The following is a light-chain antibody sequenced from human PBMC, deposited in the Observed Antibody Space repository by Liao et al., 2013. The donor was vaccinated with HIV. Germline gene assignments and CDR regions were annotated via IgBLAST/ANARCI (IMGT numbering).Light chain of an antibody. Sequence: SYELTQPPSVSVSPGQTARITCSGDALSKQFAYWYQQKPGQAPVLLIYKDTERPSGIPERFSGSKSGNTATLTISGTQPVDEADYYCQAWDFTTSFVFGTGTKVTVL. J-gene: IGLJ1*01. CDR3: QAWDFTTSFV. CDR1: ALSKQF. CDR2: KDT. V-gene: IGLV3-25*02.